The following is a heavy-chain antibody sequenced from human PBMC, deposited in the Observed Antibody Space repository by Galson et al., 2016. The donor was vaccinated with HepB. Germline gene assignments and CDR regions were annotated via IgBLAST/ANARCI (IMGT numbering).Heavy chain of an antibody. V-gene: IGHV3-23*01. CDR2: XXGXXXST. CDR1: GFTFSSYA. D-gene: IGHD6-13*01. Sequence: SLRLSCAASGFTFSSYAMSWVRQAPGKGXXXVSXXXGXXXSTXXXDSXXXRLPISRDNSKNTLFVQMNSLRAEDTAVYYCAKGGIAAAGTPWGVDYWGQGTLVTVSS. CDR3: AKGGIAAAGTPWGVDY. J-gene: IGHJ4*02.